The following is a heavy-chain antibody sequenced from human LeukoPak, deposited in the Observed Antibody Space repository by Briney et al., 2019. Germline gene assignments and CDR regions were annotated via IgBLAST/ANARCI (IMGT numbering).Heavy chain of an antibody. V-gene: IGHV3-30*04. J-gene: IGHJ4*02. Sequence: GGSLRLSCAASGFTFSSYAMHWVRQAPGKGLEWVAVILDNGSKAHYADSVRGRFTVSRDNSKNTLYLQMNSLRAEDTAVYYCARDSITGDNSLDYWGRGTLVTVSS. CDR1: GFTFSSYA. CDR3: ARDSITGDNSLDY. CDR2: ILDNGSKA. D-gene: IGHD7-27*01.